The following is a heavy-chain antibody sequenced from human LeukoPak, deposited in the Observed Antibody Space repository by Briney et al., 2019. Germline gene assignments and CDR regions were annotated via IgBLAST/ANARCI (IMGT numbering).Heavy chain of an antibody. J-gene: IGHJ4*02. CDR1: GFTFSSYA. D-gene: IGHD4-17*01. CDR2: ISYDGSNK. CDR3: AREGAIPGSTVPRGYFDY. V-gene: IGHV3-30-3*01. Sequence: GGSLRLSCAASGFTFSSYAMHWVRQAPGKGLEWVAVISYDGSNKYYADSVKGRFIISRDNSKNTLYLQMNSLRAEDTAVYYCAREGAIPGSTVPRGYFDYWGQGTLVTVSS.